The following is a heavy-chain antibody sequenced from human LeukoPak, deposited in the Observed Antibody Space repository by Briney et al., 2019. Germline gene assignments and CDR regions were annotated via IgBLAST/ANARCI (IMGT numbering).Heavy chain of an antibody. V-gene: IGHV4-59*01. CDR2: IYYSAST. J-gene: IGHJ5*02. CDR1: GGSISSYY. Sequence: SETESLTCTVSGGSISSYYWSCIRQPPGKGLEWIGYIYYSASTNYNPSLKSRVTISVDTSKNQFSLKLSSVTAADTAVYYCARGGDDVVVPAAPTTTGGWFDPWGQGTLVTVSS. CDR3: ARGGDDVVVPAAPTTTGGWFDP. D-gene: IGHD2-2*01.